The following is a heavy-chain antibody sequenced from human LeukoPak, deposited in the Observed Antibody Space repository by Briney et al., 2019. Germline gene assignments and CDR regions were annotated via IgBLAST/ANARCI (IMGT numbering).Heavy chain of an antibody. V-gene: IGHV3-7*01. Sequence: GGSLRLSCAASGFTFSGYWMSWVRQAPGQGREWVANIKQDGSEKYYVDSVKGRFTISRDNAKNSLYLQMNSLRAEDTAVYYCATLSRQDAFDIWGQGTMVTVSS. CDR1: GFTFSGYW. CDR2: IKQDGSEK. CDR3: ATLSRQDAFDI. J-gene: IGHJ3*02.